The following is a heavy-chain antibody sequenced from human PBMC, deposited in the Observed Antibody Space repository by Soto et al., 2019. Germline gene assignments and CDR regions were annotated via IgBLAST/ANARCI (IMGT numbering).Heavy chain of an antibody. CDR3: ARGGGYCSSTSCYTHYYYYGMDV. CDR2: ISSSSSYI. J-gene: IGHJ6*02. CDR1: GFTFSSYS. V-gene: IGHV3-21*01. D-gene: IGHD2-2*02. Sequence: EVQLVESGGGLVKPGGSLRLSCAASGFTFSSYSMNWVRQAPGKGLEWVSSISSSSSYIYYADSVKGRFTISRDNAKKSLYLQMNSLRAEDTAVYYCARGGGYCSSTSCYTHYYYYGMDVWGQGTTVTVSS.